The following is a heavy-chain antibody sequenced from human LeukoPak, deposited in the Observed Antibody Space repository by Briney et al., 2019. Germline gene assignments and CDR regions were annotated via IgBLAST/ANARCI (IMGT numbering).Heavy chain of an antibody. V-gene: IGHV3-21*04. CDR2: ISSSSGYI. CDR3: AKPLTGGGSWPPFDS. CDR1: GFTFSSYT. D-gene: IGHD2-15*01. Sequence: GGSLRLSCEASGFTFSSYTLTWVRQAPGKGLEWVSSISSSSGYIYYADSVEGRFTISRDNAKRSLSLQMNSLRDEDTAVYYCAKPLTGGGSWPPFDSWGQGTLVTVSS. J-gene: IGHJ4*02.